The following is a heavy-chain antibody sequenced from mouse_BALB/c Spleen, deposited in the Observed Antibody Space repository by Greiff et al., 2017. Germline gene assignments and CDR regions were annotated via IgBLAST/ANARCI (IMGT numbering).Heavy chain of an antibody. CDR1: GYTFSSYW. CDR3: ARGDGYYAMDY. D-gene: IGHD2-3*01. J-gene: IGHJ4*01. Sequence: QVQLQQSGAELMKPGASVKISCTATGYTFSSYWIEWVKQRPGHGLEWIGEILPGSGSTNYNEKFKGKATFTADTSSNTAYMQLSSLTSEDSAVYYCARGDGYYAMDYWGQGTSVTVSS. V-gene: IGHV1-9*01. CDR2: ILPGSGST.